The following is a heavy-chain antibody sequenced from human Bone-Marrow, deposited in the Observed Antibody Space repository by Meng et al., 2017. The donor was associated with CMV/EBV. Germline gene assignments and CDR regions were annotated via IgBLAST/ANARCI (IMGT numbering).Heavy chain of an antibody. Sequence: SVKVSCKASGDSFSKYAISWVRQAPGQGLEWMGGIIPIVDTTNYAQKFRGRVTITADKSTRTAYMELSSLRSEDTAIYYCVLEMGFYNWGQGTLVVVSS. V-gene: IGHV1-69*06. CDR2: IIPIVDTT. CDR1: GDSFSKYA. CDR3: VLEMGFYN. J-gene: IGHJ4*02. D-gene: IGHD2-8*01.